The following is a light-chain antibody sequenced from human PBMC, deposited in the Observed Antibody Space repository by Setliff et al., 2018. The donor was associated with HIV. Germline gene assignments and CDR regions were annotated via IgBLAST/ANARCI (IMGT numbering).Light chain of an antibody. J-gene: IGLJ1*01. CDR3: YSFAGSVFV. CDR1: NSGFGY. V-gene: IGLV2-11*01. CDR2: DVT. Sequence: QSVLTQPRSVSGSPGQSVTISCTGANSGFGYVSWYQQDPGKAPKLIIYDVTKRPAGVPDRFSGSKSGNTASLTISGLQAEDEGDYYCYSFAGSVFVFRTGTKVTVL.